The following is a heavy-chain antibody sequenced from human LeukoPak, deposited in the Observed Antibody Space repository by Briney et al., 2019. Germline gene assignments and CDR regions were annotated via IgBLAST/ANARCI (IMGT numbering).Heavy chain of an antibody. V-gene: IGHV1-46*01. J-gene: IGHJ5*02. Sequence: ASVKVSCKASGYTFTSYYMHWVRQAPGQGLEWMGIINPSGGSTSYAQKFQGRVTMTRDTSTSTVYMELSSLRCEDTAVYYCAREGDVDTATWHWFDPWGQGTLVTVSS. CDR1: GYTFTSYY. D-gene: IGHD5-18*01. CDR2: INPSGGST. CDR3: AREGDVDTATWHWFDP.